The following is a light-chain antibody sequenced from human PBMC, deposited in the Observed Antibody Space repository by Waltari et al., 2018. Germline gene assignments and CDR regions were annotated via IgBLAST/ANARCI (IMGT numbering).Light chain of an antibody. CDR3: CSFAGSPPYV. CDR1: NSDIGSFDL. Sequence: QSALTQPASVSGSPGQSITISCTGTNSDIGSFDLVSWYQHHPGKAPKLIIYDVNKRPSGVPDRLSGSKSGNTAFLTISGLQGEDEADYYCCSFAGSPPYVFGTGTKVTVL. CDR2: DVN. J-gene: IGLJ1*01. V-gene: IGLV2-23*02.